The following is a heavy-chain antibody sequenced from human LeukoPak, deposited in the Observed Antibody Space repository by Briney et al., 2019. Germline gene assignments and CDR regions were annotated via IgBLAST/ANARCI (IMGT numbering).Heavy chain of an antibody. V-gene: IGHV1-69*04. Sequence: ASVTVSCKASGGTFSSYAISWVRQAPGQGLEWMGRIIPILGIANYAQKSQGRVTITADKSTSTAYMELSSLRSEDTAVYYCARESCSSTSCYYYYGMDVWGQGTTVTVSS. CDR2: IIPILGIA. D-gene: IGHD2-2*01. J-gene: IGHJ6*02. CDR1: GGTFSSYA. CDR3: ARESCSSTSCYYYYGMDV.